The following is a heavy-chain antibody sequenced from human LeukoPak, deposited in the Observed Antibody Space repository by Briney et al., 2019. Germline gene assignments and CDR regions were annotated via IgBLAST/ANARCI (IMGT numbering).Heavy chain of an antibody. D-gene: IGHD3-22*01. CDR3: AREVENYYDSSGYYRPDEYFQH. CDR2: IIPIFGTA. V-gene: IGHV1-69*13. CDR1: GGTFSSYA. J-gene: IGHJ1*01. Sequence: GASVKVSCKASGGTFSSYAISWVRQAPGQGLEWMGGIIPIFGTANYAQKFQGRVTITADESTSTAYMELSSLRSEDTAVYYCAREVENYYDSSGYYRPDEYFQHWGQGTLVTVSS.